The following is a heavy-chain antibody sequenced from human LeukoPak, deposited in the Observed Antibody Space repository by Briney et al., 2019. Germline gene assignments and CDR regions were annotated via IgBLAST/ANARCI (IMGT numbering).Heavy chain of an antibody. CDR1: GFTVSSNY. CDR3: AIAAHYYYYGMDV. D-gene: IGHD6-6*01. CDR2: IYSGGST. V-gene: IGHV3-66*01. J-gene: IGHJ6*02. Sequence: PGRSLRLSCAASGFTVSSNYMSWVRQAPGKGLEWVSVIYSGGSTYYADSVKGRVTISRDNSQNTLYLQMNSQRAADTAVYYCAIAAHYYYYGMDVWGQGTTVTVSS.